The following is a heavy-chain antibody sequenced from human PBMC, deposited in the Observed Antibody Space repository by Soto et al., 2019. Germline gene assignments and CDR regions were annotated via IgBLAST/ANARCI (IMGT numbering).Heavy chain of an antibody. V-gene: IGHV3-48*03. Sequence: GGSLRLSCAASGFTFSSYEMNWVRQAPGKGLEWVSYISSSGSTIYYADSVKGRFTISRDNAKNSLYLQMNSLRAKDTAVYYCAGIYSSGWYGPEDYWGQGTLVTVS. D-gene: IGHD6-19*01. J-gene: IGHJ4*02. CDR3: AGIYSSGWYGPEDY. CDR1: GFTFSSYE. CDR2: ISSSGSTI.